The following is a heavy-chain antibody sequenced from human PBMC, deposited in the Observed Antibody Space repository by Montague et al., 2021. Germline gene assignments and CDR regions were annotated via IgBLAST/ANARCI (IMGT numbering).Heavy chain of an antibody. V-gene: IGHV3-23*01. J-gene: IGHJ4*02. CDR3: ANRPDITVVTL. Sequence: SLSLSCAASGFTFSSYAMSWVRQAPGKGLEWVSAISGSGGSTYYADSVKGRFTISRDNSKNTLYLQMNSLRAEDTAVYYCANRPDITVVTLGGQGTLVTVSS. CDR1: GFTFSSYA. CDR2: ISGSGGST. D-gene: IGHD4-23*01.